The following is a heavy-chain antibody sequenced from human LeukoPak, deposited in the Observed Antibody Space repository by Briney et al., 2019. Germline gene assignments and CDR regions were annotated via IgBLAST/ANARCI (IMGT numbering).Heavy chain of an antibody. V-gene: IGHV4-59*12. CDR2: IYYTGTT. D-gene: IGHD1-14*01. CDR1: GGSISSYF. CDR3: AGTTGSHWYFDL. Sequence: SETLSLTCTVSGGSISSYFWNWIRQSPGEALEWIGYIYYTGTTNYNPSLKSRVTMSVDTSKNQFSLKLSSVTAADTAVYYCAGTTGSHWYFDLWGRGTLVTVSS. J-gene: IGHJ2*01.